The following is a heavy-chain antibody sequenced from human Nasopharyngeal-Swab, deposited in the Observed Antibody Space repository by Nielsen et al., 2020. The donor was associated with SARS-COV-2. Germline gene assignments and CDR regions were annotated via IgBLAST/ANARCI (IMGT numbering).Heavy chain of an antibody. CDR2: ISGDGSNT. Sequence: LSLTCAASGFTFSSYEMNWVRQAPGKGLVWVSRISGDGSNTFYADSVKGRFTISRDNAKNTLYLQMNSLRAEDTAVYYCARDLYRQQWPLYNYYGMDVWGQGTTVTVSS. CDR3: ARDLYRQQWPLYNYYGMDV. D-gene: IGHD6-19*01. CDR1: GFTFSSYE. J-gene: IGHJ6*02. V-gene: IGHV3-74*01.